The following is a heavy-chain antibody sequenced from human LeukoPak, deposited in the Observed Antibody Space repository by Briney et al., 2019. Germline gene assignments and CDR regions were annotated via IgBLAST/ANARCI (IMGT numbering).Heavy chain of an antibody. Sequence: SETLSLTCTVSGGSISSYYWSWLRQPHGKVMEWIGYIYYTGSTDYTPSLKSRVAISVDTSKSQFSLKLSSVTAADTAVYYCARDLGGVDDYGGQGTLVTVSS. D-gene: IGHD2-15*01. CDR1: GGSISSYY. J-gene: IGHJ4*02. CDR2: IYYTGST. V-gene: IGHV4-59*01. CDR3: ARDLGGVDDY.